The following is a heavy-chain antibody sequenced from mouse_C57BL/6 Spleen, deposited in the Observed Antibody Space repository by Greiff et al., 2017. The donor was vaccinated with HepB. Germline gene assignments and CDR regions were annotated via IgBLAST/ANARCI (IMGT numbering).Heavy chain of an antibody. V-gene: IGHV1-53*01. J-gene: IGHJ4*01. D-gene: IGHD2-3*01. CDR1: GYTFTSYW. CDR3: ARSGDGYCGGNAMDY. CDR2: INPSNGGT. Sequence: VQLQQSGTELVKPGASVKLSCKASGYTFTSYWMHWVKQRPGQGLEWIGNINPSNGGTNYNEKFKSKATLTVDKSSSTAYMQLSSLTSADSAVYYCARSGDGYCGGNAMDYWGQGTSVTVSS.